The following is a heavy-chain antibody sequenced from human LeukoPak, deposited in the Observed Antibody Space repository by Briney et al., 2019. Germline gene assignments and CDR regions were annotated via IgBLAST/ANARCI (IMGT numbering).Heavy chain of an antibody. V-gene: IGHV3-73*01. J-gene: IGHJ3*02. CDR2: IRSELNGYAT. Sequence: PGGSPRLSCAASGFTFSDPTIHLVRQASGKGLEWVGRIRSELNGYATAYAASVRGRFTISRDDSKNTAYLQMDNLKTGDTAVFYCTKQTADDAFDIWGRGTMVTVSS. CDR3: TKQTADDAFDI. CDR1: GFTFSDPT.